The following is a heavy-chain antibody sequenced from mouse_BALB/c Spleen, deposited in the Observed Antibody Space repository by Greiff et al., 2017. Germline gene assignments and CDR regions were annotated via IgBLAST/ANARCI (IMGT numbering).Heavy chain of an antibody. CDR1: GFTFSSFG. Sequence: EVHLVESGGGLVQPGGSRKLSCAASGFTFSSFGMHWVRQAPEKGLEWVAYISSGSSTIYYADTVKGRFTISRDNPKNTLFLQMTSLRSEDTAMYYCARNDDDWYFDVWGAGTTVTVSS. V-gene: IGHV5-17*02. CDR3: ARNDDDWYFDV. J-gene: IGHJ1*01. CDR2: ISSGSSTI. D-gene: IGHD2-12*01.